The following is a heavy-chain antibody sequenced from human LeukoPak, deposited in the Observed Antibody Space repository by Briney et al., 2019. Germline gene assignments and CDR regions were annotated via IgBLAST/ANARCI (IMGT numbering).Heavy chain of an antibody. D-gene: IGHD6-19*01. Sequence: KPSETLSLTCAVYGGSFSSYYWSWIRQPPGKGLEWIGYIYYSGSTNYNPSLKSRVTISVDTSKNQFSLKLSSVTAADTAVYYCARVNEGYSSGWYDNWFDPWGQGTLVTVSS. J-gene: IGHJ5*02. V-gene: IGHV4-59*01. CDR2: IYYSGST. CDR1: GGSFSSYY. CDR3: ARVNEGYSSGWYDNWFDP.